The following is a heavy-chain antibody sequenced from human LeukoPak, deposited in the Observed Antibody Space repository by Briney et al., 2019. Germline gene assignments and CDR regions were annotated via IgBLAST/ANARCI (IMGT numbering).Heavy chain of an antibody. CDR3: TKGRGI. V-gene: IGHV4-61*02. J-gene: IGHJ4*02. Sequence: SQTLSLTCTVSGGSISSDNYSWSWIRQPAGKGLEWIGRVYTSGSTNYNPSLKSRVTISVDTSKKQFSLKLSSVTAADTAVYYCTKGRGIWGQGTLVTVSS. D-gene: IGHD3-10*01. CDR1: GGSISSDNYS. CDR2: VYTSGST.